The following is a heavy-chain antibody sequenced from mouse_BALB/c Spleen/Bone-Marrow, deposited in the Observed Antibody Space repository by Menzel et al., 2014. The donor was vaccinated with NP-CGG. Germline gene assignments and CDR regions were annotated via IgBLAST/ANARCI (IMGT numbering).Heavy chain of an antibody. CDR1: GFTFSSYY. Sequence: EVKLAESGGGLVKLGGSLKLSCAASGFTFSSYYMSWVRQTPEKRLELVAAINSNGGSTYYPDTVKGRFTISRDNAKNTLYLQMSSLKSEDTALYYCARRGWDGYFDYWGQGTTLTVSS. CDR2: INSNGGST. CDR3: ARRGWDGYFDY. V-gene: IGHV5-6-2*01. D-gene: IGHD4-1*01. J-gene: IGHJ2*01.